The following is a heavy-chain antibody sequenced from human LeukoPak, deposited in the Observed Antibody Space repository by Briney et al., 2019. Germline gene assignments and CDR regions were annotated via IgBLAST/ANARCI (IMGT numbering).Heavy chain of an antibody. V-gene: IGHV1-18*01. D-gene: IGHD6-13*01. Sequence: ASVKVSCKASGYTFTSYGISWVRQAPGQGLEWMGWISAYNGNTNYAQKLQGRVTMTTDTSTSTAYMELRSLRSDDTAVYYCARESSSSPFPYYYYYYYGMDVWGQGTTVTVSS. CDR2: ISAYNGNT. CDR3: ARESSSSPFPYYYYYYYGMDV. CDR1: GYTFTSYG. J-gene: IGHJ6*02.